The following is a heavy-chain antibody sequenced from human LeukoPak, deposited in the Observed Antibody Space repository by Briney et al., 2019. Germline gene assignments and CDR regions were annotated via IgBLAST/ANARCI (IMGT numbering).Heavy chain of an antibody. D-gene: IGHD3-10*01. J-gene: IGHJ4*02. CDR2: IYYTGNT. CDR3: ARGYYYGSGIRKYPGSRFTD. CDR1: GGSISNYY. V-gene: IGHV4-59*08. Sequence: SETLSLTCTVSGGSISNYYWNWIRQPPGKGLEWIGYIYYTGNTNYNPSLKSRVTISIDTSKNQFSLKLSSVTAADTAVYYCARGYYYGSGIRKYPGSRFTDWGQGALVTVSS.